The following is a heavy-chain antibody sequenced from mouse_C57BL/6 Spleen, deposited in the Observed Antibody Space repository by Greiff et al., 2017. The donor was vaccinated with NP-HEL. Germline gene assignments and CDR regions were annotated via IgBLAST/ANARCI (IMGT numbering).Heavy chain of an antibody. CDR1: GFTFSSYA. CDR2: ISDGGSYT. V-gene: IGHV5-4*01. CDR3: ARDPHTHGRVAY. J-gene: IGHJ3*01. D-gene: IGHD1-1*02. Sequence: EVQLQESGGGLVKPGGSLKLSCAASGFTFSSYAMSWVRQTPEKRLEWVATISDGGSYTYYPDNVKGRFTISRDNAKNNLYLQMSHLKSEDTAMYYCARDPHTHGRVAYWGQGTLVTVSA.